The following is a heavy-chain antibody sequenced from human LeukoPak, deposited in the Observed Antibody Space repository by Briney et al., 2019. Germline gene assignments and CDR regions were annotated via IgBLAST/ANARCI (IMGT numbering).Heavy chain of an antibody. J-gene: IGHJ4*02. D-gene: IGHD3-10*01. CDR1: GFTFTSYY. CDR3: ARDLNRSGPTLLWFGEYYFDY. V-gene: IGHV1-46*01. CDR2: INPSGGST. Sequence: GGSLRLSCAASGFTFTSYYMHWVRQAPGQGLEWMGIINPSGGSTSYAQKFQGRVTMTRDMSTSTVYMELSSLRSEDTAVYYCARDLNRSGPTLLWFGEYYFDYWGQGTLVTASS.